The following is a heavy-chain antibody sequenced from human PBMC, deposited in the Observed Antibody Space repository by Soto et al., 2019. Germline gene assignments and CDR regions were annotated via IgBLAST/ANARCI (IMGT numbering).Heavy chain of an antibody. J-gene: IGHJ5*02. V-gene: IGHV4-61*08. CDR1: GGSIDSGDDY. CDR3: ARDXXXXXXYFDP. CDR2: VYYSGTX. Sequence: PSETLSLTCTVSGGSIDSGDDYWSWIRQPPGKGLEWIGYVYYSGTXNSNPFLKSRVTLSLDKSKNQFSLKMNSVTAAXTAVYYCARDXXXXXXYFDPWGXGTLVTXSS.